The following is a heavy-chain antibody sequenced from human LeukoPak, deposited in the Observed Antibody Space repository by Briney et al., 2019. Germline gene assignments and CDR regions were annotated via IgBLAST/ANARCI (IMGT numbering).Heavy chain of an antibody. Sequence: GGSLRLSCAASGFTFSSYAMSWVRQAPGKGLEWVSAISDSGGSTYYADSVKGRFTISRDNSKNTLYLQMNSLRAEDTAVYYCAKNRMVRGVRPPLDYWGQGTLVTVSS. CDR1: GFTFSSYA. V-gene: IGHV3-23*01. D-gene: IGHD3-10*01. J-gene: IGHJ4*02. CDR2: ISDSGGST. CDR3: AKNRMVRGVRPPLDY.